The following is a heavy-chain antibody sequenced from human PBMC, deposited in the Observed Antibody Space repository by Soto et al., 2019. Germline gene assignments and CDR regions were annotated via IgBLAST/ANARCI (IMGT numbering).Heavy chain of an antibody. J-gene: IGHJ6*02. CDR1: GGTFSNYA. D-gene: IGHD6-19*01. CDR3: ARVEAVAGIYNYHGLDV. V-gene: IGHV1-69*12. CDR2: IVPIFGTT. Sequence: QVQLVQSGAEVKKPGSSVKVSCKVSGGTFSNYAIDWVRLAPGQGLEWMGGIVPIFGTTYYTQKFQPRATIIADDSTSTAYLELSSLRSEDTAIYYCARVEAVAGIYNYHGLDVWGQGTAVTVSS.